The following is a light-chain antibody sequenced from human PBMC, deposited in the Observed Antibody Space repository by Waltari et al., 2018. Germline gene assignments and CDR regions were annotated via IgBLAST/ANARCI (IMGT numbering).Light chain of an antibody. CDR2: DTS. CDR3: QQRSNWPRT. V-gene: IGKV3-11*01. J-gene: IGKJ1*01. Sequence: EVVLTQSPATLSLSPGERATLSCRASQRVSSQLAWFQQKPGQAPRLLIYDTSNRATGIPARFSGSGAGADYTLTISSLEPEDFAVYYCQQRSNWPRTFGQGTKVEIK. CDR1: QRVSSQ.